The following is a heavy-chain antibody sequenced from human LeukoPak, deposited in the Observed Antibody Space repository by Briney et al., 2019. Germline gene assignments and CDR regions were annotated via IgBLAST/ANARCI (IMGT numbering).Heavy chain of an antibody. CDR2: IKQDGSEE. J-gene: IGHJ3*02. V-gene: IGHV3-7*01. CDR1: AFSFSDYW. CDR3: ARNKRADI. D-gene: IGHD1/OR15-1a*01. Sequence: GRSLRLSCAASAFSFSDYWMSWVRQAPGKGREWVANIKQDGSEEYYVDSVKGRFTISRDNAKNSTSLQMISLRAEDTAVYYCARNKRADIWGQGRMVTVSS.